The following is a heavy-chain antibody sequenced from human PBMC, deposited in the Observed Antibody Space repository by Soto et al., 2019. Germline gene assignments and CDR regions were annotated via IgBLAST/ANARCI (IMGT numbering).Heavy chain of an antibody. CDR3: ATSFENYYASGIYLVDY. D-gene: IGHD3-10*01. CDR2: MNPNSGNT. Sequence: ASVKVSCKASGYTFTSYDINWVRQATGQGLEWMGWMNPNSGNTGYAQKFQGRVTMTRNTSISTAYMELSSLRSEDAAVYYCATSFENYYASGIYLVDYWGQGTLVTVSS. V-gene: IGHV1-8*01. J-gene: IGHJ4*02. CDR1: GYTFTSYD.